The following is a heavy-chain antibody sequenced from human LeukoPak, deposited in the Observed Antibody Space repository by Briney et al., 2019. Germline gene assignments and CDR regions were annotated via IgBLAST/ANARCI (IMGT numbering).Heavy chain of an antibody. CDR3: ARGPQFSGPGWFDP. V-gene: IGHV3-21*06. Sequence: GALRLSCAASGFTFSTSAMNWVRQAPGKGLEWVSSINNVRSHIYYADSVRGRFTISRDNANNVLYLQMNSLRAEDTAIYYCARGPQFSGPGWFDPWGQGALVTVSS. D-gene: IGHD3-10*01. CDR1: GFTFSTSA. CDR2: INNVRSHI. J-gene: IGHJ5*02.